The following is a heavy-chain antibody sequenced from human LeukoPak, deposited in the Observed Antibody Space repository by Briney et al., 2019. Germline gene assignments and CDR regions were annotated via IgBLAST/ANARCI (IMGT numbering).Heavy chain of an antibody. J-gene: IGHJ4*02. V-gene: IGHV4-31*03. CDR2: IYYSGST. D-gene: IGHD3-22*01. Sequence: SETLSLTCTVSGGSISSGAYYWSWIRQHPGKGLEWIGYIYYSGSTYYNPSLRGRVTISMDTSKNQISLKLTPVTAADTAVYYCAREKALIDHYDFTGYDWEYWGQGSLVIVSS. CDR3: AREKALIDHYDFTGYDWEY. CDR1: GGSISSGAYY.